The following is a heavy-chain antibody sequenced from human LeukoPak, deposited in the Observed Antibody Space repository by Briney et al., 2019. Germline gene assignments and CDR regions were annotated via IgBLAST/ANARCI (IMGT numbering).Heavy chain of an antibody. CDR3: ARDPSWEWNWFDP. Sequence: PGGSLRLSCAASGFTVSSNYMTWVRQAPGKGLEWIGYIYYSGSTNYNPSLKGRVTISADTSKNQFSLKLSSVTAADTAVYYCARDPSWEWNWFDPWGQGTLVTVSS. CDR1: GFTVSSNY. J-gene: IGHJ5*02. D-gene: IGHD3-3*01. CDR2: IYYSGST. V-gene: IGHV4-59*02.